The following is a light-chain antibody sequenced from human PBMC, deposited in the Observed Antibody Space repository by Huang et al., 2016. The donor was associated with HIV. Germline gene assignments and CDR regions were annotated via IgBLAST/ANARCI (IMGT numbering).Light chain of an antibody. Sequence: EIVMTQSPATLSVSPGERATLSCRASQSVSSNLAWYQQKHGQAPRLLIYGAATRVTGVPARFSGSGSGTEFTLTISSLQSEDFAVYYCQQYDNGPIAFDQGTRLEI. CDR2: GAA. J-gene: IGKJ5*01. CDR3: QQYDNGPIA. CDR1: QSVSSN. V-gene: IGKV3-15*01.